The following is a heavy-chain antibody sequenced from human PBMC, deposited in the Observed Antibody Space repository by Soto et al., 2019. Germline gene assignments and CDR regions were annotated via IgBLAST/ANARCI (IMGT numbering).Heavy chain of an antibody. CDR1: GGSITNSGYY. V-gene: IGHV4-39*01. D-gene: IGHD5-12*01. J-gene: IGHJ4*02. CDR2: IYYSGST. CDR3: ARVQKARGYNVCYFDY. Sequence: SETLSLTCNVSGGSITNSGYYWGWIRQPPGKGLEWIGSIYYSGSTYYSPSLKSRVTISVDTSKNQFSLNLTSVTAADTAVYYCARVQKARGYNVCYFDYWGQGTLVTVSS.